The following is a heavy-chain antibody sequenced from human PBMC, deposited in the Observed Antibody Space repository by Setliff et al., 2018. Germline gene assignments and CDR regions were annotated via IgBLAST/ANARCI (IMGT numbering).Heavy chain of an antibody. J-gene: IGHJ4*01. CDR1: GSTLTELT. V-gene: IGHV1-24*01. CDR3: VTKDYDTSGYYRPFGF. D-gene: IGHD3-22*01. Sequence: ASVKVSCKVSGSTLTELTMYWVRQAPGKGLEWMGSFNPEDDEIIYAQKFLGRVTMTEDTSTDTAYMELSSLRSEDTAVYYCVTKDYDTSGYYRPFGFWGQGTLVTVS. CDR2: FNPEDDEI.